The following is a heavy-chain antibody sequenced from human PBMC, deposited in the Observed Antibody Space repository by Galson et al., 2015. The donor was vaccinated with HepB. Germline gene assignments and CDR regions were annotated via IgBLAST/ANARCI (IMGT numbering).Heavy chain of an antibody. CDR3: ARLSNGAYPGDH. CDR2: ISSGGTII. CDR1: GFTFSDFY. D-gene: IGHD2/OR15-2a*01. V-gene: IGHV3-11*01. Sequence: SLRLSCAASGFTFSDFYMSWIRQAPGKGLEWVSYISSGGTIIYYADSVKGRFTISRDNAKNSLFLQMNTLRAEDTALYYCARLSNGAYPGDHWGQGALVTVSS. J-gene: IGHJ4*02.